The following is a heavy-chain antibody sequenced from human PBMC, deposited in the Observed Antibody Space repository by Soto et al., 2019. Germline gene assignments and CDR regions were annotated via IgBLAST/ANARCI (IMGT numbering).Heavy chain of an antibody. V-gene: IGHV1-69*13. Sequence: SVKVSCKASGGTFSSYAISWVRQAPGQGLEWMGGIIPIFGTANYAQKFQGRVTITADESTSTAYMELSSLRSEDTAVYYCARGLFCGYSYGPFAYWGQGTLVTVSS. J-gene: IGHJ4*02. CDR3: ARGLFCGYSYGPFAY. D-gene: IGHD5-18*01. CDR1: GGTFSSYA. CDR2: IIPIFGTA.